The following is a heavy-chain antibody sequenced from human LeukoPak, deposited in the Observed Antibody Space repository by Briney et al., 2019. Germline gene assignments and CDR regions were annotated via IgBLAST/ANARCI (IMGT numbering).Heavy chain of an antibody. V-gene: IGHV1-2*03. Sequence: LGASVKVSCKASGYTFTGYYMHWVRQAPGQGLEWMGWINPNSGGTNYAQRFQGRVTMTRDMSTSTVYMELSSLRSEDTAVYYCARTVTYDNSGYYHANFDYWGQGTLVTVSS. D-gene: IGHD3-22*01. CDR1: GYTFTGYY. J-gene: IGHJ4*02. CDR2: INPNSGGT. CDR3: ARTVTYDNSGYYHANFDY.